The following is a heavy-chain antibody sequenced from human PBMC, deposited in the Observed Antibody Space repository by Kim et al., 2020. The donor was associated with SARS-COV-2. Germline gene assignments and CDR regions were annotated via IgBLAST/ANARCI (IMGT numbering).Heavy chain of an antibody. D-gene: IGHD2-21*01. CDR3: ASRINGGNSGIDF. V-gene: IGHV3-74*01. J-gene: IGHJ4*02. Sequence: ADSVKGRYTISSENAKNTLYLQMNSLRADDTAVYYCASRINGGNSGIDFWGQGTLVTVSS.